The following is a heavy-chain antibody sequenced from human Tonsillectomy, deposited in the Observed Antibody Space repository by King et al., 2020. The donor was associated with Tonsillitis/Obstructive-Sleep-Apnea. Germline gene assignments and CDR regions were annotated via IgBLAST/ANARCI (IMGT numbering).Heavy chain of an antibody. V-gene: IGHV3-20*04. J-gene: IGHJ4*02. D-gene: IGHD3-22*01. CDR2: INWNGGST. CDR1: GFTFDDYG. CDR3: ARKIRGYYDSSGYPSFDY. Sequence: QLVQSGGGVVRPGGSLRLSCAASGFTFDDYGMSWVRQAPGKGLEWVSGINWNGGSTGYADSVKGRFTISRDNAKNYLYLQMNSLRAEDTALYYCARKIRGYYDSSGYPSFDYWGQGTLVTVSS.